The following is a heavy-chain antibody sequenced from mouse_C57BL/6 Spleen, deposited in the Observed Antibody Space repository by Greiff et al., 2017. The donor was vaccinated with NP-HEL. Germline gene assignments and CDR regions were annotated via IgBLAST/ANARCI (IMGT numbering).Heavy chain of an antibody. J-gene: IGHJ2*01. V-gene: IGHV3-6*01. CDR2: ISYDGSN. CDR3: ARHYYYSSYYFDY. D-gene: IGHD1-1*01. CDR1: GYSITSGYY. Sequence: EVQLQESGPGLVKPSQSLSLTCSVTGYSITSGYYWNWIRQFPGNKLEWMGYISYDGSNNYNPSLKNRISITRDTSKTPFFLKFSSATTEDTATYYCARHYYYSSYYFDYWGQGTTLTVSS.